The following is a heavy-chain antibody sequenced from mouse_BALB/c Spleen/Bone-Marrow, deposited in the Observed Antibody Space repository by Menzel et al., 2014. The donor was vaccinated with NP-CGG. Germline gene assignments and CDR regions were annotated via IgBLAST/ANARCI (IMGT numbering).Heavy chain of an antibody. J-gene: IGHJ4*01. D-gene: IGHD2-14*01. Sequence: VQGVESGAELVRPGSSVKISCKASGYAFSSYWMNWVKQRPGQGLEWIGQIYPGDGDTNYNGNFKDKATLTVDRSSSTAFMQLSSLTSEDSAVYFCARWYRDPHFAMDYWGPGTSVTGSS. CDR1: GYAFSSYW. CDR2: IYPGDGDT. V-gene: IGHV1-80*01. CDR3: ARWYRDPHFAMDY.